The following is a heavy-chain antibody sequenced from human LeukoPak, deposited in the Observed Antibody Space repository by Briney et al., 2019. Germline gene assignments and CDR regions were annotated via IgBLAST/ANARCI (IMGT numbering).Heavy chain of an antibody. CDR2: ISSSGSTI. J-gene: IGHJ4*02. D-gene: IGHD5-18*01. CDR3: ARGGYSYGYTYFDY. V-gene: IGHV3-48*03. Sequence: GGSLRLSCAASGFTFSSYEMNWVRQAPGKGLEWVSYISSSGSTIYYADSVKGRFTISRDNAKNSLYLQMNSLRAEDTAVYYCARGGYSYGYTYFDYWGRGTLVTVSS. CDR1: GFTFSSYE.